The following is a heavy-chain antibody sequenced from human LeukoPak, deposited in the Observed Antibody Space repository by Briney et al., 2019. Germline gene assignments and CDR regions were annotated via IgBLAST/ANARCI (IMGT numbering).Heavy chain of an antibody. CDR1: GYTFSNFG. V-gene: IGHV1-18*01. Sequence: AAVKVSCKASGYTFSNFGIAWVRQAPGQGLEWMGWISGNNDNPQSAQDLQGRCTVTTDRSTSTAYMELRSLSHDDTAVYYCARGDGGNPWDAFDIWGQGTMVTVSS. CDR2: ISGNNDNP. J-gene: IGHJ3*02. D-gene: IGHD4-23*01. CDR3: ARGDGGNPWDAFDI.